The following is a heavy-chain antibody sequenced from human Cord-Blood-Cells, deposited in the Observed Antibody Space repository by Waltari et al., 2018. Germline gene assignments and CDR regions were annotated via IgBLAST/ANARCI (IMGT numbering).Heavy chain of an antibody. J-gene: IGHJ6*02. CDR2: IIPIFGTA. V-gene: IGHV1-69*12. Sequence: QVQLVQPGAEVKKPGSSVKVSCKASGGTFSSYAITCVRLAPGQGLEWMGGIIPIFGTANYAQKFQGRVTITADESTSTAYMELSSLRSEDTAVYYCAGWELLRYYYYGMDVWGQGTTVTVSS. CDR1: GGTFSSYA. CDR3: AGWELLRYYYYGMDV. D-gene: IGHD1-26*01.